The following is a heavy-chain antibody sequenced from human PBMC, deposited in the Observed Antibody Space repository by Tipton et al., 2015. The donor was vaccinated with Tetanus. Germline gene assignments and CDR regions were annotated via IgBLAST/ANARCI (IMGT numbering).Heavy chain of an antibody. CDR1: GGPISSYY. CDR2: VFYSGST. D-gene: IGHD1-1*01. V-gene: IGHV4-59*01. J-gene: IGHJ3*01. CDR3: ARLTTPFNTFDL. Sequence: TLSLTCTLSGGPISSYYWSWVRQPPGKGLEWLGYVFYSGSTDLNPSLKSRVTISVDTSNNLFSLKLTSVTTADTAVYYCARLTTPFNTFDLWGQGRLVTVSS.